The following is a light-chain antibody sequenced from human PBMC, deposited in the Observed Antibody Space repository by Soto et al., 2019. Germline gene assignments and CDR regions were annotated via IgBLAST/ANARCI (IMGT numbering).Light chain of an antibody. J-gene: IGKJ4*01. Sequence: IQMTQSPSSLSASVGDRVTITCRASQGISSYLAWYQQKPGKAPKLLIYAASTLQSGVPSRFSGSGSGTDFTLTISCLQSEDFATYYCQQYYSYRLTFGGGTKVDIK. V-gene: IGKV1-8*01. CDR1: QGISSY. CDR2: AAS. CDR3: QQYYSYRLT.